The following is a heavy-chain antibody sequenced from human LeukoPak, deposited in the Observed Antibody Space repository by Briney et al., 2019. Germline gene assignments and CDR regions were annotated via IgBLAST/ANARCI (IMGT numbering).Heavy chain of an antibody. J-gene: IGHJ4*02. CDR2: ISSSSSYI. D-gene: IGHD6-13*01. CDR1: GFTFSSYS. CDR3: AKSSGYSSSWYLY. V-gene: IGHV3-21*04. Sequence: PGGSLRLSCAASGFTFSSYSMNWVRQAPGKGLEWVSSISSSSSYIYYADSVKGRFTISRDNSKNTLYLQMNSLRAEDTAVYYCAKSSGYSSSWYLYWGQGTMVIVSS.